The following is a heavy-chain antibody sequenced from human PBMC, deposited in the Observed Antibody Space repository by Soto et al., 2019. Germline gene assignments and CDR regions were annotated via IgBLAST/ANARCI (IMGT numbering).Heavy chain of an antibody. CDR1: GASINSGDYY. J-gene: IGHJ5*02. V-gene: IGHV4-30-4*01. CDR3: AGFSEVAATEINWFDP. Sequence: SETLSLTCTVSGASINSGDYYWSWIRQPPGKGLEWIGYIYYSGSTYYNPSLKSRVTISVDTSKNQFSLKLSSVTAAGTAVYYCAGFSEVAATEINWFDPWGQGTLVT. D-gene: IGHD2-15*01. CDR2: IYYSGST.